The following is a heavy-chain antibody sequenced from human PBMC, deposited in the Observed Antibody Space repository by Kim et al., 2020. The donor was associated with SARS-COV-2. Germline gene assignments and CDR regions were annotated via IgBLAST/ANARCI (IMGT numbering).Heavy chain of an antibody. D-gene: IGHD6-19*01. CDR3: ARGWIAVAFDY. Sequence: NYNPSLKSRVTISVDTSKNQFSLKLSSVTAADTAVYYCARGWIAVAFDYWGQGTLVTVSS. V-gene: IGHV4-34*01. J-gene: IGHJ4*02.